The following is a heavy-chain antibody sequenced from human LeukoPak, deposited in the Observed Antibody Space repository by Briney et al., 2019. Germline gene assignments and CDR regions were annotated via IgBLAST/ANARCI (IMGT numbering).Heavy chain of an antibody. V-gene: IGHV3-23*01. D-gene: IGHD6-19*01. CDR1: GFTFSSNA. J-gene: IGHJ4*02. CDR3: AKENVAVAGPFDY. Sequence: GGSLRLSCAASGFTFSSNAMCWVRQAPGKGLEWVSLISGTGGTTYYADSVKGRFTISRDNSKNTLYLQMNSLRAEDTAVYYCAKENVAVAGPFDYWGQGTLVTVSS. CDR2: ISGTGGTT.